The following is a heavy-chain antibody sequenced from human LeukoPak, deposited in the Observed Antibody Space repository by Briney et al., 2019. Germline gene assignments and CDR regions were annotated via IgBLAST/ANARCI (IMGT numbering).Heavy chain of an antibody. CDR1: GLMFSTYW. Sequence: GGSLRLSCTASGLMFSTYWMSWVRQAPGKGLEWVANIKGDGSDKYYVDSVKGRFTISRDNTKNSLYLQMNSLRVEDTAVYYCAKGKTYYYYYMEVWGKGTPVTVSS. J-gene: IGHJ6*03. CDR2: IKGDGSDK. V-gene: IGHV3-7*03. CDR3: AKGKTYYYYYMEV.